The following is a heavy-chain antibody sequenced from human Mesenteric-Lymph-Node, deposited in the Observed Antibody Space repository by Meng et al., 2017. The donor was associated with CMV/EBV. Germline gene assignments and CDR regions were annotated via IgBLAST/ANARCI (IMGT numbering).Heavy chain of an antibody. CDR3: ARDGPGGVNWYFDY. J-gene: IGHJ4*02. Sequence: GESLKISCAASGFTFSSYAMHWVRQAPGKGLEWVAVISYDGSNKYYADSVKGRFTISRDNSKNTLYLQMNSLRAEDTAVYHCARDGPGGVNWYFDYWGQGTLVTVSS. V-gene: IGHV3-30*04. D-gene: IGHD3-10*01. CDR1: GFTFSSYA. CDR2: ISYDGSNK.